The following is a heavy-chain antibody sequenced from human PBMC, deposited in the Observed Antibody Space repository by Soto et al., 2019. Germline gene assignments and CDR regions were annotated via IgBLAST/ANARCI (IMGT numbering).Heavy chain of an antibody. Sequence: GSLRLSCAASGFTFSNYNMNWVRQAPGKGLEWVSALSASGGSTYYADSVKGRFTISRDNSKNTLYLQMNSLRAEDTAVYYCAKDVRARSFDIWGQGTMVTVSS. CDR3: AKDVRARSFDI. CDR2: LSASGGST. J-gene: IGHJ3*02. V-gene: IGHV3-23*01. CDR1: GFTFSNYN.